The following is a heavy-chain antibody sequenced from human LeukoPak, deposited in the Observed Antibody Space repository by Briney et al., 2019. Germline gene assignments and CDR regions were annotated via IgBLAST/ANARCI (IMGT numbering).Heavy chain of an antibody. CDR1: GYTFTSYD. J-gene: IGHJ3*02. Sequence: GASVKVSCKASGYTFTSYDINWVRQATGQGLEWMGTINPSGGRTTYAQKFQGRVTMSRDTSTSTVYVELSSLRSEDTAVYYCAKGSSNSQIDTLIWEDIFDIWGQGTMVTVSS. V-gene: IGHV1-46*01. CDR3: AKGSSNSQIDTLIWEDIFDI. D-gene: IGHD4-23*01. CDR2: INPSGGRT.